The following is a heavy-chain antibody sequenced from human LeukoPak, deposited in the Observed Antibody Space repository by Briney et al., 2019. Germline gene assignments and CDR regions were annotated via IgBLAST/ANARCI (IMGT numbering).Heavy chain of an antibody. CDR2: IYHRGYT. J-gene: IGHJ4*02. CDR3: ARGASTAVAGYYFDS. Sequence: SQTLSLTCTVSGGSISIDNYYWTWIRQPPGKGLEWVGCIYHRGYTYYGPSLKSRVTMSLDRSNNQFSLNLNSVTAADTAVYYCARGASTAVAGYYFDSWGQETLVTVSS. D-gene: IGHD4-23*01. CDR1: GGSISIDNYY. V-gene: IGHV4-30-2*01.